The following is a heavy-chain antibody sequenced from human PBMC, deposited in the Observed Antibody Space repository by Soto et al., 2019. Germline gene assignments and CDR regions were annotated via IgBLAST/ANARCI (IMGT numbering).Heavy chain of an antibody. Sequence: QVQLQQWGAGLLKPSETLSLTCAVYGGSFSGYYWSWIRQPPGKGLEWIGEINHSGSTNYNPSLKSRVTISVDTSKNQFSPKLSSVTAADTAVYYCASLYSSSWIDYWGQGTLVTVSS. V-gene: IGHV4-34*01. CDR3: ASLYSSSWIDY. CDR1: GGSFSGYY. D-gene: IGHD6-13*01. J-gene: IGHJ4*02. CDR2: INHSGST.